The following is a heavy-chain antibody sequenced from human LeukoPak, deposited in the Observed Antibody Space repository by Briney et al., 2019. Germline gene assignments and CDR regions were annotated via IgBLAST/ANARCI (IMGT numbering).Heavy chain of an antibody. V-gene: IGHV1-18*01. D-gene: IGHD7-27*01. Sequence: VASVKVSCKTSGYTFTSYGISWVRQAPGQGLEWMGWISAYNGNTNYAQKLQGRVTMTTDTSTSTAYMELRSLRSDDTAVYYCAKDTLFWGPTGQFDYWGQGTLVTVSS. J-gene: IGHJ4*02. CDR2: ISAYNGNT. CDR1: GYTFTSYG. CDR3: AKDTLFWGPTGQFDY.